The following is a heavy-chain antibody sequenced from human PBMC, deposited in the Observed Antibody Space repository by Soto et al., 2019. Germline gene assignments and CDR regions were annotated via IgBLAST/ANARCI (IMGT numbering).Heavy chain of an antibody. CDR3: AKVGPSYYYGMDV. Sequence: GGSLRLSCAAPGLDFSSVVMCWVSQAPGKGLEWVSSIRGSGRTIYHADSMRGRFAISRDNFKNSLYLQLNNLRVDDTAVYYCAKVGPSYYYGMDVWGQGTTVTVSS. J-gene: IGHJ6*02. CDR1: GLDFSSVV. CDR2: IRGSGRTI. V-gene: IGHV3-23*01. D-gene: IGHD1-26*01.